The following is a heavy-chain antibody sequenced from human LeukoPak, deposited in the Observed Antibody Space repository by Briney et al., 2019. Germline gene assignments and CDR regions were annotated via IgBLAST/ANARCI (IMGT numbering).Heavy chain of an antibody. D-gene: IGHD1-7*01. CDR2: ISGSGCST. V-gene: IGHV3-23*01. CDR3: AKGFSVSFWNYAGD. J-gene: IGHJ4*02. Sequence: GGSLRLSCAASGFTFRNYAMSWVRQAPGKGLEWVSTISGSGCSTYYADSVKGRFTISRDNSKNTLFLQMNSQRVEDTAVYYCAKGFSVSFWNYAGDWGQGTLVTVSS. CDR1: GFTFRNYA.